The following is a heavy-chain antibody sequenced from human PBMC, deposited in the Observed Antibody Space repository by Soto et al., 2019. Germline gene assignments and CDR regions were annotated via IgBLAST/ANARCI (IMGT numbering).Heavy chain of an antibody. CDR2: MFYSGST. CDR1: GGSTSSYS. J-gene: IGHJ3*02. D-gene: IGHD2-15*01. Sequence: SETLSLTCTVSGGSTSSYSWSWILQPPGKGLEWIGYMFYSGSTEYNPSLKSRVTISVDTSKNQFSLNLTSVTAADTAVYYCAVTPRYCSGGSCYPSHALDIWGQGTMVTVSS. V-gene: IGHV4-59*12. CDR3: AVTPRYCSGGSCYPSHALDI.